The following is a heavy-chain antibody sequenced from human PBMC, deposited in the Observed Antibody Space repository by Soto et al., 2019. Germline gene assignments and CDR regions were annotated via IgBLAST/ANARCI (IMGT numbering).Heavy chain of an antibody. Sequence: PSETLSLTCTVSGGSISSGGYYWSWIRQPPGKGLEWIGYIYYSGSTNYNPPLKSRVTISVDTSKNQFSLKLSSVTAADTAVYYCARRYGGNFDYWGQGTLVTVSS. CDR3: ARRYGGNFDY. J-gene: IGHJ4*02. D-gene: IGHD1-26*01. V-gene: IGHV4-61*08. CDR2: IYYSGST. CDR1: GGSISSGGYY.